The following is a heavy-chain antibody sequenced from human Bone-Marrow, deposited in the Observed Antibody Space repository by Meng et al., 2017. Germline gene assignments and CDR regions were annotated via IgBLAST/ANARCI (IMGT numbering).Heavy chain of an antibody. Sequence: QVKPVQSGAEVKRPGASVKVSCKASGYTFTSYAMHWVRQAPGQRLEWMGWINAGNGNTKYSQKFQGRVTITRDTSASTAYMELSSLRSEDTAVYYCARRTAVSGMTFDYWGQGTLVTVSS. D-gene: IGHD4-17*01. CDR1: GYTFTSYA. V-gene: IGHV1-3*01. J-gene: IGHJ4*02. CDR3: ARRTAVSGMTFDY. CDR2: INAGNGNT.